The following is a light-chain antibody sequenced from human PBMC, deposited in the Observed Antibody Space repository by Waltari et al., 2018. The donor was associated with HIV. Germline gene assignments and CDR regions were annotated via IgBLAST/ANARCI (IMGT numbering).Light chain of an antibody. CDR3: GTWDSSLSAGV. CDR1: NSNSGNNY. J-gene: IGLJ2*01. CDR2: DNN. V-gene: IGLV1-51*01. Sequence: QSVLTQPPSVSAAPGQKVTISCSGSNSNSGNNYVSWYQQLPGTAPKLLIYDNNKRPSGIPDRFSGSKSGTSATLGITGLQTGDEADYYCGTWDSSLSAGVFGGGTKLTVL.